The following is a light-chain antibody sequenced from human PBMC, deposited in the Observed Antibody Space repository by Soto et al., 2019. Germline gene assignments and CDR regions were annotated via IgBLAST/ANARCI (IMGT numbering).Light chain of an antibody. CDR2: GAS. Sequence: EIVMTQSPATLSVSPGERATLSCRASQSVSSNLAWYQQKPGQAPRRLIYGASTRATAIPARCSGSGSGTEFTLIISSLQSEDVAVYYCQHYNNWPTWTFGQGTKVEIK. CDR3: QHYNNWPTWT. J-gene: IGKJ1*01. CDR1: QSVSSN. V-gene: IGKV3-15*01.